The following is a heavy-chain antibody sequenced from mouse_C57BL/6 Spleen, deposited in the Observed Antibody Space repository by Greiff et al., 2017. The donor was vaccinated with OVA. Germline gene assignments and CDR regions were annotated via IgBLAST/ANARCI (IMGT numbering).Heavy chain of an antibody. J-gene: IGHJ1*03. CDR1: GFSLTSYG. D-gene: IGHD1-1*01. V-gene: IGHV2-2*01. CDR2: IWSGGST. Sequence: VQLVESGPGLVQPSQSLSITCTVSGFSLTSYGVHWVRQSPGKGLEWLGVIWSGGSTDYNAAFISRLSISKDNSKSQVFFKMNRLQADDTAIYYCARLPIYYGSSYDWYFDVWGTGTTVTVSS. CDR3: ARLPIYYGSSYDWYFDV.